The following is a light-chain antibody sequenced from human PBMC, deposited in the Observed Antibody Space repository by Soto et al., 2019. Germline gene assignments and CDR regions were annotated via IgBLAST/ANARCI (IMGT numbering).Light chain of an antibody. V-gene: IGKV3-15*01. CDR1: QSVGNS. CDR2: GAS. Sequence: EVVLTQSPATLSVSPGERATLSCRASQSVGNSLAWYQQQPGQTPRLLIYGASTTATGIPARFSGSGSGTEFTLTIDSLQSEDFAVYYCLHYKDWPRWTFGQGTRLEI. CDR3: LHYKDWPRWT. J-gene: IGKJ5*01.